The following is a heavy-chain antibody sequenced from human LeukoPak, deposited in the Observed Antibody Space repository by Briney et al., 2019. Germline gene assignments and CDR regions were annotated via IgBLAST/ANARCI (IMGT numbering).Heavy chain of an antibody. CDR3: ARELAYGSGSYWFAYYYYYMDV. Sequence: ASVKVSCKASGYTFTSYGISWVRQAPGQGLEWMGWIGAYNGNTNYAQKLQGRVTMTTDTSTSTAYMELRSLRSDDTAVYYCARELAYGSGSYWFAYYYYYMDVWGKGTTVTVSS. CDR1: GYTFTSYG. J-gene: IGHJ6*03. D-gene: IGHD3-10*01. CDR2: IGAYNGNT. V-gene: IGHV1-18*01.